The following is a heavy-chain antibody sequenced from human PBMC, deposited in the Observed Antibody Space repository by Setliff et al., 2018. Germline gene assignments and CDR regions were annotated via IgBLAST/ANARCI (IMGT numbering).Heavy chain of an antibody. CDR2: IIPIFGTA. Sequence: SVKVSCKASGGTFSSYAISWVRQAPGQGLEWMGGIIPIFGTANYAQKFQGRVTITADESTSTAYMELSSLRFEDTAVYYCARVSRTIVAARGFDYWGQGTLVTV. D-gene: IGHD1-26*01. V-gene: IGHV1-69*13. J-gene: IGHJ4*02. CDR1: GGTFSSYA. CDR3: ARVSRTIVAARGFDY.